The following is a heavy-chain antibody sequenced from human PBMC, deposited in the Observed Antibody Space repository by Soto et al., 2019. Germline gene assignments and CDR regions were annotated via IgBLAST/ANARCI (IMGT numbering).Heavy chain of an antibody. CDR3: ASENSGYHLGWLAP. Sequence: GASVKVSCKASGGTFSSYAISWVRQAPGQGLEWMGWINPNSGGTNYAQKFQGWVTMTRDTSISTAYMELSRLRSEDTAVYYCASENSGYHLGWLAPWGQGTLVTVSS. CDR2: INPNSGGT. V-gene: IGHV1-2*04. CDR1: GGTFSSYA. D-gene: IGHD5-12*01. J-gene: IGHJ5*02.